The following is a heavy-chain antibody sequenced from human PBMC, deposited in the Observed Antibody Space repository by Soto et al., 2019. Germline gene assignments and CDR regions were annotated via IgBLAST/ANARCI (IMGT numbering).Heavy chain of an antibody. CDR2: FIPSLRTA. CDR1: GGTFRSLA. J-gene: IGHJ5*02. D-gene: IGHD3-22*01. Sequence: SVKVSCKASGGTFRSLAISWVRQAPGQGLEWMGGFIPSLRTADYAQKFQDRVTITADESTSTAYMELSGLRSEDTAVYYCAREGLRDYDSRENWFDPWGQGTLVSVSS. CDR3: AREGLRDYDSRENWFDP. V-gene: IGHV1-69*13.